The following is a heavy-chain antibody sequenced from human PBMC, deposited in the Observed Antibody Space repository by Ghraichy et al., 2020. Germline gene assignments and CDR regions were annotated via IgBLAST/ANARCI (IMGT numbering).Heavy chain of an antibody. Sequence: SETLSLTCTVSGGSISSGGYYWSWIRQHPGKGLEWIGYIYYSGSTYYNPSLKSRVTISVDTSKNQFSLKLSSVTAADTAVYYCARGYAGGSSWYSYYYGMDVWGQGTTVTVSS. J-gene: IGHJ6*02. CDR2: IYYSGST. CDR1: GGSISSGGYY. V-gene: IGHV4-31*03. D-gene: IGHD6-13*01. CDR3: ARGYAGGSSWYSYYYGMDV.